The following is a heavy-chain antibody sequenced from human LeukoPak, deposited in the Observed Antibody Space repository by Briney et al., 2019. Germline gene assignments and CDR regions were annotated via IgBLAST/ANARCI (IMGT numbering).Heavy chain of an antibody. V-gene: IGHV3-15*01. CDR1: GLTFSNAW. CDR3: TTELDIRPNHY. Sequence: PGGSLRLSCAASGLTFSNAWMSWVRQAPGKGLEWVGRIKRKSDGGTTDYAAPVKGRFTISRDDSKNTLYLQMNSLKSEDTAVYYCTTELDIRPNHYWGQGALVTVSS. J-gene: IGHJ4*02. D-gene: IGHD3-22*01. CDR2: IKRKSDGGTT.